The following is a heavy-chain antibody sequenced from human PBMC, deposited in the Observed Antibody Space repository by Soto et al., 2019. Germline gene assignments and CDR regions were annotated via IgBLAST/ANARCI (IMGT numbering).Heavy chain of an antibody. CDR3: ATSHVDIVATFTY. D-gene: IGHD5-12*01. Sequence: PGGSLRLSCAASGFTFSSYWMSWVRQAPGKGLEWVANIKQDGSEKYYVDSVKGRFTISRDNAKNSLYLQMNSLRSEDTAVYYCATSHVDIVATFTYWGQGTLVTVSS. V-gene: IGHV3-7*03. J-gene: IGHJ4*02. CDR1: GFTFSSYW. CDR2: IKQDGSEK.